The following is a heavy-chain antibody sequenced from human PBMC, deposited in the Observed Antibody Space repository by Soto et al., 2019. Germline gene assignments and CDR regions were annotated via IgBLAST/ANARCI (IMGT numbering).Heavy chain of an antibody. Sequence: SQTLSLTCAISGDSVSSNSAAWNWIRQSPSRGLEWLGRTYYRSKWYNDYAVSVKSRITINPDTSKNQFSLQLNSVTPEDTAVYYCARGLELWRNYYYGMDVWGQGTTVTVSS. J-gene: IGHJ6*02. D-gene: IGHD1-7*01. CDR3: ARGLELWRNYYYGMDV. V-gene: IGHV6-1*01. CDR1: GDSVSSNSAA. CDR2: TYYRSKWYN.